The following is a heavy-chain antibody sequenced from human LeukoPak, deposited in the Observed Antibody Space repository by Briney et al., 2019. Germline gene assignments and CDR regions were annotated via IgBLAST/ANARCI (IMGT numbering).Heavy chain of an antibody. CDR3: ASVLRYDFWSAYYFDY. D-gene: IGHD3-3*01. Sequence: ASVKVTCKASGYSFNSYDISWVRQAPGQGLEWMAWISTYNGNTNYAQKVQGRATMTTDTSTSTAYTELRSLRSDDTAGYYCASVLRYDFWSAYYFDYWGQGTLVTASS. CDR2: ISTYNGNT. V-gene: IGHV1-18*01. J-gene: IGHJ4*02. CDR1: GYSFNSYD.